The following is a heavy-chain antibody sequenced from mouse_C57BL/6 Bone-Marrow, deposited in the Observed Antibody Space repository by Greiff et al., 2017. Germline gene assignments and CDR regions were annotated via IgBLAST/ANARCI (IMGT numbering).Heavy chain of an antibody. CDR3: ARHCYYGSSPYYFDY. Sequence: DVQLVESGGDLVKPGGSLKLSCAASGFTFSSYGMSWVRQTPDKRLEWVATISSGGSYTYYPDSVKGRFTISRDNAKNTLYLQMSSLKSEDTAMYYCARHCYYGSSPYYFDYWGQGTTLTVSS. V-gene: IGHV5-6*01. CDR2: ISSGGSYT. CDR1: GFTFSSYG. J-gene: IGHJ2*01. D-gene: IGHD1-1*01.